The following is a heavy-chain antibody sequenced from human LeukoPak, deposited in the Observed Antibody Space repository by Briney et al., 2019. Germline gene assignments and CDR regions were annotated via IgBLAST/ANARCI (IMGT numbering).Heavy chain of an antibody. CDR3: ARVRHGYSYGLVDY. Sequence: SDTLSLTCTVSGRSISRYYWRWTRHPPGKGLEWIGYIYYSGSTNNNPSLKSRVTLSVATSKTQLSLKVSSVAAADTAVYYCARVRHGYSYGLVDYWGQGTLVTVSS. D-gene: IGHD5-18*01. V-gene: IGHV4-59*07. CDR1: GRSISRYY. J-gene: IGHJ4*02. CDR2: IYYSGST.